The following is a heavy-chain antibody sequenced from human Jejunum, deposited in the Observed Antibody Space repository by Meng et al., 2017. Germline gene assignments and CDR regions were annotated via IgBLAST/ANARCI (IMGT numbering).Heavy chain of an antibody. J-gene: IGHJ4*02. Sequence: QVVQSAAEVKEPGASVKVSCKASGYIFKNYAMQWVRQAPGQRLDWIGWINTDNGDTQYSQTFQGRVTITRDTSASTTYMELSSLRSEDTAVYFCARERQTSGEDYWGQGTLVTVSS. V-gene: IGHV1-3*04. CDR1: GYIFKNYA. D-gene: IGHD2-15*01. CDR2: INTDNGDT. CDR3: ARERQTSGEDY.